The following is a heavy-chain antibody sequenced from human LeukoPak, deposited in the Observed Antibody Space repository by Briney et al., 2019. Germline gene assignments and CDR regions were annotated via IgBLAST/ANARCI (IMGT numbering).Heavy chain of an antibody. CDR3: ARGGSHFEY. CDR1: GYNVTNYW. Sequence: GESLKISCKGSGYNVTNYWIGWVRQMPGKGLEWMGIIYPGDSDVRYSPSFQGQVTISADKSINTAYLQRSSLKASDTAIYYCARGGSHFEYWGQGTLVTVSS. D-gene: IGHD3-16*01. V-gene: IGHV5-51*01. J-gene: IGHJ4*02. CDR2: IYPGDSDV.